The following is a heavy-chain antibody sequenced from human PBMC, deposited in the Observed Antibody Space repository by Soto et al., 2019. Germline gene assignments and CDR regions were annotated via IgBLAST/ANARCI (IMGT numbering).Heavy chain of an antibody. J-gene: IGHJ5*02. D-gene: IGHD3-10*01. CDR1: GDTFTNFG. V-gene: IGHV1-18*01. CDR3: ARVVRGVVNWFDP. Sequence: HLVQSGPEVKKPGASVTVSCKTSGDTFTNFGLSWVRQAPGQGLEWMGWIATYNSNRNFAQKCQGRLTLTTDTSTSIAYMELKSLRYDDTAVYYCARVVRGVVNWFDPWGQGTLVTVSS. CDR2: IATYNSNR.